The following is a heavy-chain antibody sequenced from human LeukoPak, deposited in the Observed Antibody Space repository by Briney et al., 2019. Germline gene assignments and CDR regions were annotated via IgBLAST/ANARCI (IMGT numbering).Heavy chain of an antibody. CDR2: ISGSGGST. Sequence: GGSLRLSCAASGFTFSSYAMSWVRQAPGKGLEWVSAISGSGGSTYYADSVKGRFTISGDNSKNTLYLQMNSLRAEDTAVYYCAKVDTAMVAVDYWGQGTLVTVSS. CDR3: AKVDTAMVAVDY. J-gene: IGHJ4*02. D-gene: IGHD5-18*01. V-gene: IGHV3-23*01. CDR1: GFTFSSYA.